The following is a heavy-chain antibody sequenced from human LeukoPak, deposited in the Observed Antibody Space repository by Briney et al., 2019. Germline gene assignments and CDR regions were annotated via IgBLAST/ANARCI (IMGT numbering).Heavy chain of an antibody. CDR1: GYTFTSYD. V-gene: IGHV1-8*01. CDR3: AREQLHPGGYYYYYYMDV. J-gene: IGHJ6*03. CDR2: MNPNSGNT. Sequence: GASVKVSCKASGYTFTSYDINWVRQATGQGLEWMGWMNPNSGNTGYAQKFQGRVTMTRNTSISTAYMELSSLRSEDTAVYYCAREQLHPGGYYYYYYMDVWGKGTTVTVSS. D-gene: IGHD1/OR15-1a*01.